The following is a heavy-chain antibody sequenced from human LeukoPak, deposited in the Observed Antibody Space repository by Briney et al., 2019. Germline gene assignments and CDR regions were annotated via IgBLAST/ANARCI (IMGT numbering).Heavy chain of an antibody. CDR1: GFTFSSYG. CDR3: AKISSGIYDYVWGSCRNTESRVDY. D-gene: IGHD3-16*02. CDR2: IRYDGSNT. J-gene: IGHJ4*02. Sequence: TGGSLRLSCAASGFTFSSYGMHWVRQAPGKGLEWVAFIRYDGSNTYYADSVKGRFTISRDNSKNTLYLQMNCLRAEDTAVYYCAKISSGIYDYVWGSCRNTESRVDYWGQGTLVTVSS. V-gene: IGHV3-30*02.